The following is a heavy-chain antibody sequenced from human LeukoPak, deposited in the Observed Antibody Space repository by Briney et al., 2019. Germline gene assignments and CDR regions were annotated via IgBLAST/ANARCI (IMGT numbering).Heavy chain of an antibody. CDR3: AGTEVRDSSGYYLYYFDY. Sequence: ASVKVSCTASGGTFSSYAISWVRQAPGQGLEWMGRIIPILGIANYAQKFQGRVTITADKSTSTAYMELSSLRSEDTAVYYCAGTEVRDSSGYYLYYFDYWGQGTLVTVSS. V-gene: IGHV1-69*04. CDR1: GGTFSSYA. CDR2: IIPILGIA. D-gene: IGHD3-22*01. J-gene: IGHJ4*02.